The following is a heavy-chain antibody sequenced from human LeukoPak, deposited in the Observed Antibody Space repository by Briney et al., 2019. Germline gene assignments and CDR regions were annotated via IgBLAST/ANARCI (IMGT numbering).Heavy chain of an antibody. D-gene: IGHD3-10*01. J-gene: IGHJ3*02. CDR3: AKDASGSFADAFDI. CDR2: ISGSGGDT. Sequence: PGGSLRLSCAASGFTFSNYAMTWVRQAPGKGLEWVSSISGSGGDTYYADSVKGRFTVSRGNSKNTLYLLMNSLRAEDTAVYFCAKDASGSFADAFDIWGQGTMVTVSS. V-gene: IGHV3-23*01. CDR1: GFTFSNYA.